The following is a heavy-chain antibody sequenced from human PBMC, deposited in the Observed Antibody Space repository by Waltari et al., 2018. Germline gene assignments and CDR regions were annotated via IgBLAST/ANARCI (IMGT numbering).Heavy chain of an antibody. Sequence: EVQLVESGGGLVKPGGSLRLSCAASGFTFSSYSMNWVRHAPGKGLEWVSSISSSSSYIYYADSVKGRFTISRDNAKNSLYLQMNSLRAEDTAVYYCARDPGGGGWYGYYFDYWGQGTLVTVSS. CDR2: ISSSSSYI. J-gene: IGHJ4*02. CDR1: GFTFSSYS. V-gene: IGHV3-21*01. CDR3: ARDPGGGGWYGYYFDY. D-gene: IGHD6-19*01.